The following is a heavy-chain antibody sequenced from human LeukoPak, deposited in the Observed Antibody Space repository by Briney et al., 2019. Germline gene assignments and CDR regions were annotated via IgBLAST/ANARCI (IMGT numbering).Heavy chain of an antibody. CDR2: ISSSSSYI. CDR1: GFTFSSYS. J-gene: IGHJ3*02. Sequence: GGSLRLSCAASGFTFSSYSMNWVRQAPGKGLEWVSSISSSSSYIYYADSVKGRFTISRDNAKNSLYLQMNSLRAEDTAVYYCARDRSAALGSGYYYHDVFDIWGQGTMVTVSS. V-gene: IGHV3-21*01. CDR3: ARDRSAALGSGYYYHDVFDI. D-gene: IGHD3-22*01.